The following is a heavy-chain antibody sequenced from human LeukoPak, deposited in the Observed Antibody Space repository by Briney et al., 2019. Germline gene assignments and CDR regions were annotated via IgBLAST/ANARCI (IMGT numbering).Heavy chain of an antibody. CDR2: MRYDGSNK. Sequence: GGSLRLSCAASGFIFNDYGMHWVRQAPGKGLEWVAFMRYDGSNKYYGDSVKGRFTISRDNSKNTLYLQMNSLRAEDTAVYYCARSFDSRYYYGMDVWGQGTTVTVSS. D-gene: IGHD3-9*01. CDR1: GFIFNDYG. V-gene: IGHV3-30*02. J-gene: IGHJ6*02. CDR3: ARSFDSRYYYGMDV.